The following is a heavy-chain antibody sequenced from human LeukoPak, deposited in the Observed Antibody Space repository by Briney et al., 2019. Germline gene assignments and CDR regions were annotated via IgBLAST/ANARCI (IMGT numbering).Heavy chain of an antibody. J-gene: IGHJ3*02. Sequence: SVKVSCKASGYTFTGYYMHWVRQAPGQGLEWMGRIIPILGIANYAQKFQGRVTITADKSTSTAYMELSSLRSEDTAVYYCASYGTFYAFDIWGQGTMVTVSS. D-gene: IGHD3-16*01. CDR2: IIPILGIA. CDR3: ASYGTFYAFDI. V-gene: IGHV1-69*02. CDR1: GYTFTGYY.